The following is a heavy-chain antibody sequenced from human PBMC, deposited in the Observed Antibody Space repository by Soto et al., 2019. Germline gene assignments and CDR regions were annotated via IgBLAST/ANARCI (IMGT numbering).Heavy chain of an antibody. CDR1: GFTFSDYG. J-gene: IGHJ5*02. CDR2: IWHDGNEK. D-gene: IGHD3-16*01. V-gene: IGHV3-33*01. Sequence: QVQLVESGGGVVQPGRSLRLSCAASGFTFSDYGMHWVRQTPGKGLEWVALIWHDGNEKYYADSAKGRFTVSRDNSKNTLYLQMNSRRAEDTALYYCASEFGQYGNYRFDPWGQGTLVAVSS. CDR3: ASEFGQYGNYRFDP.